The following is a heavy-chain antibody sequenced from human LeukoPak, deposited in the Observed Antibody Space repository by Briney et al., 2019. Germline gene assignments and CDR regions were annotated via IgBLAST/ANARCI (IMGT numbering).Heavy chain of an antibody. D-gene: IGHD6-19*01. Sequence: PGRSLRLSCAASGFTFDDYAMHWVRQAPGKGLEWVSGISWNSGSIGYADSVKGRFTISRDNAKNSLYLQTNSLRAEDTALYYCVKADLQWPVSNWFDPWGQGTQVSVSS. CDR2: ISWNSGSI. J-gene: IGHJ5*02. CDR1: GFTFDDYA. CDR3: VKADLQWPVSNWFDP. V-gene: IGHV3-9*01.